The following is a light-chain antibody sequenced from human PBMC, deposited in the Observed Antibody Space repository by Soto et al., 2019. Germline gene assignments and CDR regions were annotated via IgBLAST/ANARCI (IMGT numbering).Light chain of an antibody. V-gene: IGKV3-15*01. Sequence: EIVMTQSPATLSVSPGERATLSCRASQSVSSNLAWYQQKPGQAPRLLIYGASTRATGIPARFSGRGSGTEFTLTISSLQSEDFAVYYCQQYNNSYTFGQGTKLEIK. CDR1: QSVSSN. J-gene: IGKJ2*01. CDR3: QQYNNSYT. CDR2: GAS.